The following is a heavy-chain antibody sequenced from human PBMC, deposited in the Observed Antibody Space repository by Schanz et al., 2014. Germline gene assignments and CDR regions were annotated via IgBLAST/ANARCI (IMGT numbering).Heavy chain of an antibody. CDR1: GYSFTEYF. CDR3: ARARYTGYYCSGY. V-gene: IGHV1-2*02. CDR2: INPNSGET. Sequence: QVQLVQSGPAVKKPGASMKVSCLASGYSFTEYFLHWVRQAPGQGLEWMGWINPNSGETNYEQKFKGRVTLTSETSISTAFMELSGLTSDDTATYFCARARYTGYYCSGYWGQGTLLIVSS. J-gene: IGHJ4*02. D-gene: IGHD5-12*01.